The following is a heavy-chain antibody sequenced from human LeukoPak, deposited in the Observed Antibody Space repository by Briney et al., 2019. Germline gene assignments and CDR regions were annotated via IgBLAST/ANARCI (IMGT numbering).Heavy chain of an antibody. V-gene: IGHV3-48*01. J-gene: IGHJ3*02. CDR2: ISSSSSTI. CDR3: ARGSAMYYDILCAFDI. D-gene: IGHD3-9*01. CDR1: GFTFSSYS. Sequence: PGGSLRLSCAASGFTFSSYSMNWVRQAPGKGLEWVSYISSSSSTIYYADSVKGRFTISRDNSKNTLYLQMNSLRAEDTAVYYCARGSAMYYDILCAFDIWGQGTMVTVSS.